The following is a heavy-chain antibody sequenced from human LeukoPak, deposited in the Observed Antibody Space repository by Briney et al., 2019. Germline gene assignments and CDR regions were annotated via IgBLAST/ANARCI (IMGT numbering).Heavy chain of an antibody. CDR2: IYSGGST. Sequence: GGSLRLSCAASGFTVSSNYMSWVRQAPGKGLEWVSVIYSGGSTYYADSVKGRFTISRDNSKNTLYLQMNSLRAEDTAVYYCAKLAGTFSAIMSVAYFDYWGQGTLVTVSS. CDR1: GFTVSSNY. D-gene: IGHD1-1*01. CDR3: AKLAGTFSAIMSVAYFDY. J-gene: IGHJ4*02. V-gene: IGHV3-53*01.